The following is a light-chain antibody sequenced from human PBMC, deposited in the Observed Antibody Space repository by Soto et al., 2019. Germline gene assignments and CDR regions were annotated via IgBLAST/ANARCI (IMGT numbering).Light chain of an antibody. CDR1: QNVLSNY. Sequence: PGERATLSCWASQNVLSNYLAWYQQKPGQAPRLLIYGASTRATGIPDRFGGSGSGTDFTLTISRLEPEDFAVYYCQQYSFLPRTFGQGTKVDIK. CDR2: GAS. J-gene: IGKJ1*01. CDR3: QQYSFLPRT. V-gene: IGKV3-20*01.